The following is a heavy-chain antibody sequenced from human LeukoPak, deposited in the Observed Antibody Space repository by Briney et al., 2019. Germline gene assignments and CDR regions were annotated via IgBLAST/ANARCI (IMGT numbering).Heavy chain of an antibody. CDR2: ISYDGSNE. V-gene: IGHV3-30-3*01. CDR3: GRDWARSGDY. CDR1: GFIFNDYA. D-gene: IGHD3-10*01. J-gene: IGHJ4*02. Sequence: PGGSLRLSCVASGFIFNDYAMQWVPQAPGKGLEWVALISYDGSNEFYADSVKGRFTISRDKSMNTLYLQMNSLKAEDTAVYYCGRDWARSGDYWGQGTLVTVSS.